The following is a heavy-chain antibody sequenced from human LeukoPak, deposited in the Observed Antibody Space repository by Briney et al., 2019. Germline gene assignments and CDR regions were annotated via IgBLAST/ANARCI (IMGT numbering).Heavy chain of an antibody. J-gene: IGHJ4*02. CDR1: GFTFSTYI. V-gene: IGHV3-53*01. CDR3: ARGGSGSLYYFDY. Sequence: PGGSLRLSCAASGFTFSTYIVNWVRQTPGKGLGWVSVIYSGGSTYYSDSVTGRFTISRDNSKNTLYLQMNSLRAEDTAVYYCARGGSGSLYYFDYWGQGTLVTVSS. D-gene: IGHD3-10*01. CDR2: IYSGGST.